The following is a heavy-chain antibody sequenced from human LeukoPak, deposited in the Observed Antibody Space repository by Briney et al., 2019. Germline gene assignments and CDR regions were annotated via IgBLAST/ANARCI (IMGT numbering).Heavy chain of an antibody. CDR2: IYTSGTT. D-gene: IGHD3-10*01. CDR3: ARTYGLDS. CDR1: GFTVSSNS. Sequence: GGSLRLSCAASGFTVSSNSMSWVRQAPGKGLECVSVIYTSGTTYYADSVKGRFTISRDNSKNTLYLQMNSLRAEDTAVYYCARTYGLDSWGQGTLVTVSS. J-gene: IGHJ4*02. V-gene: IGHV3-66*01.